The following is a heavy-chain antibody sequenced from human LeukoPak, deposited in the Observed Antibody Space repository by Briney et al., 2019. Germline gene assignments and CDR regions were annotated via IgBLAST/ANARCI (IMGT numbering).Heavy chain of an antibody. V-gene: IGHV1-69*13. CDR2: IIPIFGTT. Sequence: SVKVSCKASGGTFSSHAISWVRQALGQGLEWMGGIIPIFGTTNYAQKFQGRVTITADEYTSTAYMELSSLRSEDTAVYYCASGPHIVVVEVDAYYYYMDVWDKGTTVTVSS. CDR1: GGTFSSHA. D-gene: IGHD2-2*01. J-gene: IGHJ6*03. CDR3: ASGPHIVVVEVDAYYYYMDV.